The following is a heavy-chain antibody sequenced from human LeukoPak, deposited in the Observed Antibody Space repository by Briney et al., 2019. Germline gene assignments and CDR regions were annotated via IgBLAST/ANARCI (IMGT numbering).Heavy chain of an antibody. CDR2: ISGSGGST. Sequence: PGGSLRLSCAASGFTFSSYWMSWVRQAPGKGLEWVSAISGSGGSTYYADSVKGRFTISRDNSKNTLYLQMNSLRAEDTAVYYCALRYSSGWYQALTGAFDIWGQGTMVTVSS. D-gene: IGHD6-19*01. J-gene: IGHJ3*02. V-gene: IGHV3-23*01. CDR1: GFTFSSYW. CDR3: ALRYSSGWYQALTGAFDI.